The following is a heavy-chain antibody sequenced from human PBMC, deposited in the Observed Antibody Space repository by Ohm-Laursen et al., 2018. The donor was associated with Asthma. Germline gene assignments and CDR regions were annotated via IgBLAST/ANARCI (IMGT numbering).Heavy chain of an antibody. V-gene: IGHV1-2*06. CDR1: GYTFTGYY. D-gene: IGHD7-27*01. Sequence: ASVKVSCKASGYTFTGYYMHWVRQAPGQGLEWMGRINPNSGGTNYAQKFQGRATMTRDTSISTAYMELSRLRSDGTAVYYCARSTDWGSWFDPWGQETLVTVSS. CDR2: INPNSGGT. CDR3: ARSTDWGSWFDP. J-gene: IGHJ5*02.